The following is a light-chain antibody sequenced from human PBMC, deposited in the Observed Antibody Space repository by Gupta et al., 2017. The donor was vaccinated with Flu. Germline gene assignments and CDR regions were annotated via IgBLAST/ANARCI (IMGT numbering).Light chain of an antibody. V-gene: IGLV1-40*01. CDR1: ASNIGAGYD. J-gene: IGLJ3*02. Sequence: QTVLTPPPAVPGHSGTRVTISSTSSASNIGAGYDVQWYQQPPETAPNLLIHCNTNRPSGVPPRCSGSKSCTSASSAITWLQAEDEADYHCQSYDRSLGIWVFGGGTKLTVL. CDR3: QSYDRSLGIWV. CDR2: CNT.